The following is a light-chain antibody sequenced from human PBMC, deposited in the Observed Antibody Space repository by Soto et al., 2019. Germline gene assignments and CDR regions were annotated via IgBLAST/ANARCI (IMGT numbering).Light chain of an antibody. J-gene: IGKJ1*01. V-gene: IGKV1-39*01. CDR1: QIISSY. CDR2: KAS. CDR3: QKSYSTPPK. Sequence: DIQMTHSPSSLSVSVGDRVTITCLASQIISSYLNWYQQKPGKAPKLLIYKASTLKSGVPSRFSGSGSGTEFTLTISSLQPEDFATYYCQKSYSTPPKFGQGTKVDIK.